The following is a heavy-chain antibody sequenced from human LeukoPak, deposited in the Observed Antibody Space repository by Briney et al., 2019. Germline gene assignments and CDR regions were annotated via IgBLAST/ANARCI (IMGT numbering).Heavy chain of an antibody. Sequence: PSETLSLTCTVSGDSISSGDYYWSWIRQPAGKGLEWIGRIYTSGSTNYNPSLKSRVTISVDTSKNQFSLKLSSVTAADTAVYYCARVRYGSGSYGVYYFDYWGQGTLVTVSS. J-gene: IGHJ4*02. CDR1: GDSISSGDYY. D-gene: IGHD3-10*01. CDR3: ARVRYGSGSYGVYYFDY. V-gene: IGHV4-61*02. CDR2: IYTSGST.